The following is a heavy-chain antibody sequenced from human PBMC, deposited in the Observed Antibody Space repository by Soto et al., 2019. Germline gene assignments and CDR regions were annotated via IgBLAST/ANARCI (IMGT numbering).Heavy chain of an antibody. CDR1: GYTFSEYY. CDR2: INPNGGGT. D-gene: IGHD4-4*01. Sequence: QVQLVQSGAEVKRPGASVKVSCKTSGYTFSEYYIHWVRQAPGQGLEWMGIINPNGGGTTYPQKFQGRVTLTRDTSTSTVYMDLSSLRSEDTAVYYCARGIMSAGNRANDYWGQGTLVTVSA. V-gene: IGHV1-46*01. CDR3: ARGIMSAGNRANDY. J-gene: IGHJ4*02.